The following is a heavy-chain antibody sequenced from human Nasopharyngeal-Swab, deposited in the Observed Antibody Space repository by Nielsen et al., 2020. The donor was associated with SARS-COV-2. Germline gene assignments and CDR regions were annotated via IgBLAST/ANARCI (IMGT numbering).Heavy chain of an antibody. D-gene: IGHD1-26*01. V-gene: IGHV1-69*10. CDR3: ARDLQGALNYYVMDV. Sequence: SVKVSCKAYGGTFTTYTIIWVRQSPGQGLEWMGGIIPILDKPNYAQKFQGRVTITADRSTSTAYMELSSLRSEDTAVYFCARDLQGALNYYVMDVWGQGTTVTVSS. CDR1: GGTFTTYT. CDR2: IIPILDKP. J-gene: IGHJ6*02.